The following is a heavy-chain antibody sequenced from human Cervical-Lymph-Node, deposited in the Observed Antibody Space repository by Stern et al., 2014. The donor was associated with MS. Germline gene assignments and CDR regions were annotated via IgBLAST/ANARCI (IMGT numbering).Heavy chain of an antibody. J-gene: IGHJ3*02. Sequence: QLQLQESGPGLVKPSETLSLTCTVSGGSLSTYYWSWIRQPPGKGLEWIGNMFYSGSTNYNPSLKSRVTISVDTSKNQFSLKLSSVTAADTAVYYCAITTLGSLVEGHAFNIWGQGTMVTVSS. CDR1: GGSLSTYY. CDR3: AITTLGSLVEGHAFNI. V-gene: IGHV4-59*01. D-gene: IGHD7-27*01. CDR2: MFYSGST.